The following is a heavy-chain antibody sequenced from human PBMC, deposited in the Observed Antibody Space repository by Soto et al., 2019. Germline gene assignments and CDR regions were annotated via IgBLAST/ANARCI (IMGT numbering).Heavy chain of an antibody. Sequence: QVQLVQSGAEVKKPGSSVKVSCKASGGTFSSYAISWVRQAPGQGLEWMGGIIPIFGTAHYAQKFQGRVTITADESTSTAYVELRSLRAEDTAVYYGAGSSSSGVGGAWFDPWGQGTLVTVSS. CDR2: IIPIFGTA. V-gene: IGHV1-69*01. CDR3: AGSSSSGVGGAWFDP. D-gene: IGHD6-13*01. CDR1: GGTFSSYA. J-gene: IGHJ5*02.